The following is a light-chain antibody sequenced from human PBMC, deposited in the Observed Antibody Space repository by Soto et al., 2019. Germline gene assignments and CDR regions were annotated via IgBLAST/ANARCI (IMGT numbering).Light chain of an antibody. CDR3: QKYGSSPG. CDR1: QSVSSSY. V-gene: IGKV3-20*01. Sequence: DIVLTQSPGTLSLSPGERATLSCRASQSVSSSYLAWYQQKPGQAPRLLIYGASSRATGIPDRFSGSGSGTDFTLTISRLEPEDLAVYYCQKYGSSPGFGPGT. CDR2: GAS. J-gene: IGKJ3*01.